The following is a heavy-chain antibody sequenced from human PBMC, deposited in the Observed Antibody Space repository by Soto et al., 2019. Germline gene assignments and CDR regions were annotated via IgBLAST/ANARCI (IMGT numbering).Heavy chain of an antibody. CDR2: IYYSGTT. CDR3: ARLGGSYAVPHFDY. CDR1: GDSMTHNY. Sequence: SETLSLTCSISGDSMTHNYWTWIRQPPGKGLEWIGYIYYSGTTTNYNPSLKSRVTLSVDTSKNQFSLKLSSVTAADTAVYYCARLGGSYAVPHFDYWGQGTLVTVSS. J-gene: IGHJ4*02. V-gene: IGHV4-59*08. D-gene: IGHD1-26*01.